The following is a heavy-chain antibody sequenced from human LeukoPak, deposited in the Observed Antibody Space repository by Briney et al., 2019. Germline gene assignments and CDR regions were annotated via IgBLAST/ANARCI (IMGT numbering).Heavy chain of an antibody. D-gene: IGHD3-10*02. CDR3: AELGITMIGGV. J-gene: IGHJ6*04. CDR1: GFTFRNYW. V-gene: IGHV3-74*01. Sequence: PGGSLRLSCLGSGFTFRNYWMDWVRQAPGKGLVWVSRTNSDGNSTIYADSVKGRLSISRDNAKNTLYLQMNSLRAEDTAVYYCAELGITMIGGVWGKGTTVTISS. CDR2: TNSDGNST.